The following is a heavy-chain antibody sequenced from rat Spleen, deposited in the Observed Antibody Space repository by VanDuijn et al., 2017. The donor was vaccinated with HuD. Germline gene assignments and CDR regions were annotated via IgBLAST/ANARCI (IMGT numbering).Heavy chain of an antibody. V-gene: IGHV5S23*01. CDR2: ISYDGGST. Sequence: EVQLVESGGGLVQPGRSLKLSCAASGLSFSNYDMAWVRQAPTKGLEWVASISYDGGSTYYRDSVKGRFTISRDNAKSTLYLQMNILRSEDTAIYYCARPTTGIPFNYWGQGVMVTVSS. J-gene: IGHJ2*01. CDR1: GLSFSNYD. D-gene: IGHD1-9*01. CDR3: ARPTTGIPFNY.